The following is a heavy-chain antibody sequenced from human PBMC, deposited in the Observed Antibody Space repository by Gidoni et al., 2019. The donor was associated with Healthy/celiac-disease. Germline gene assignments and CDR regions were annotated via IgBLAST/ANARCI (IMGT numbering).Heavy chain of an antibody. J-gene: IGHJ6*02. CDR3: ARRPPYSSSWDV. CDR2: INHSGST. Sequence: QVQLQQWGAGLLKPSETLSLTCAVYGGSFSDYYWSWIRQSPGKGLEWIGEINHSGSTNYNPSLKSRVTISVDTSENQFSLQLNSVTAADTAVYYCARRPPYSSSWDVWGQGTTVTVSS. V-gene: IGHV4-34*01. D-gene: IGHD6-13*01. CDR1: GGSFSDYY.